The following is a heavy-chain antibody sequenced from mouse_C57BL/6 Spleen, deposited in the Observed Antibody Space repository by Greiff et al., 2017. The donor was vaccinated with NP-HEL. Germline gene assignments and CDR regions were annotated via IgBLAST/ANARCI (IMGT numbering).Heavy chain of an antibody. D-gene: IGHD1-1*01. J-gene: IGHJ3*01. CDR2: ISSGGSYT. Sequence: EVKLVESGGDLVKPGGSLKLSCAASGFTFSSYGMSWVRQTPDKRLEWVATISSGGSYTYYPDSVKGRFTISRDNAKNTLYLQMSSLKSEDTAMYYCARHDGSSLAWFAYWGQGTLVTVSA. CDR1: GFTFSSYG. CDR3: ARHDGSSLAWFAY. V-gene: IGHV5-6*01.